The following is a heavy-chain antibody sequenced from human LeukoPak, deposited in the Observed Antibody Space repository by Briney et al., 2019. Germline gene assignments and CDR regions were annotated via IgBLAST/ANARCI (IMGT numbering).Heavy chain of an antibody. CDR3: ARDVGTALVTGEY. D-gene: IGHD5-18*01. CDR2: IYYSGST. V-gene: IGHV4-39*02. J-gene: IGHJ4*02. Sequence: PSETLSLTCTVSGVSISSSSYYWGWIRQPPGKGLEWIGSIYYSGSTYYNPSLKSRVTISVDTSKNQFSLKLSSVTAADTAVYYCARDVGTALVTGEYWGQGTLVTVSS. CDR1: GVSISSSSYY.